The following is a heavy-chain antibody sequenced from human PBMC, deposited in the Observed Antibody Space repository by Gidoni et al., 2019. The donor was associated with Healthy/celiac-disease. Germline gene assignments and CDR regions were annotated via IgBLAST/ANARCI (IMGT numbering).Heavy chain of an antibody. D-gene: IGHD2-2*01. CDR1: GFTFSSYA. V-gene: IGHV3-30-3*01. CDR3: ASLVVPAAMPLGYYYYYMDV. Sequence: QVQLVESGGGVVQPGRSLRLSCAASGFTFSSYAMHWVLQAPGKGLEWVAVISYDGSNKYYADSVKGRFTISRDNSKNTLYLQMNSLRAEDTAVYYCASLVVPAAMPLGYYYYYMDVWGKGTTVTVSS. J-gene: IGHJ6*03. CDR2: ISYDGSNK.